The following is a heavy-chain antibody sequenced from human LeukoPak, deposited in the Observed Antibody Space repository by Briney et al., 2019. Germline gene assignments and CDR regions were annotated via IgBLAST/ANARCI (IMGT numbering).Heavy chain of an antibody. D-gene: IGHD3-16*01. CDR2: IFYNGAT. CDR3: ARGKTIRFDSYGQLEF. V-gene: IGHV4-31*11. CDR1: GASITSGAYY. Sequence: SETLSLTCAVSGASITSGAYYWTWIRQHPGRGLEWIGHIFYNGATYYNPSLKSRVTLSVDTSETRFSLKVKSLTAADTAVYFCARGKTIRFDSYGQLEFWDQGKQVTVSA. J-gene: IGHJ4*02.